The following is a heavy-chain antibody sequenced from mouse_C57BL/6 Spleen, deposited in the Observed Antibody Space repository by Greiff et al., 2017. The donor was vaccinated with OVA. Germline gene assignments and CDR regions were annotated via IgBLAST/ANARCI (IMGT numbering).Heavy chain of an antibody. V-gene: IGHV1-80*01. CDR1: GYAFSSYW. CDR3: AKMRSNYDAMDY. CDR2: IYPGDGDT. D-gene: IGHD2-5*01. Sequence: QVQLKQSGAELVKPGASVKISCKASGYAFSSYWMNWVKQRPGKGLEWIGQIYPGDGDTNYNGKFKGKATLTADKSSSTAYMQLSSLTSEDSAVYFCAKMRSNYDAMDYWGQGTSVTVSS. J-gene: IGHJ4*01.